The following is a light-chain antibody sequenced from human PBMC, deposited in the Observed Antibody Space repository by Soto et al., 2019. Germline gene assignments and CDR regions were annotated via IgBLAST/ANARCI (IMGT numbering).Light chain of an antibody. Sequence: QSALTQPPSASGSPGQSLTISCTGTSXDVGFYNFVSWYQQRPGEAPKLVIYEVTKRPSGVPDRFSGSKSGSTASLTVSGLQADDEADYYCASYAGTKLFVFGSGTKVTVL. J-gene: IGLJ1*01. CDR1: SXDVGFYNF. CDR3: ASYAGTKLFV. CDR2: EVT. V-gene: IGLV2-8*01.